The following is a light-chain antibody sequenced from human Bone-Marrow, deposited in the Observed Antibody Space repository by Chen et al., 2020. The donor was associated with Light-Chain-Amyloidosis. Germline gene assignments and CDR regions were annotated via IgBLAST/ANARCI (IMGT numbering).Light chain of an antibody. J-gene: IGLJ2*01. V-gene: IGLV3-25*03. CDR2: RDT. Sequence: SYELTQPPSVSVSPGQTARITCSGDDLPTKYAYWYQQKPGQAPVLVIHRDTERPSGISERFSGSSSGTTATLTISGVQAEYEADYHCQSADSSGTYEVIFGGGTTLTVL. CDR3: QSADSSGTYEVI. CDR1: DLPTKY.